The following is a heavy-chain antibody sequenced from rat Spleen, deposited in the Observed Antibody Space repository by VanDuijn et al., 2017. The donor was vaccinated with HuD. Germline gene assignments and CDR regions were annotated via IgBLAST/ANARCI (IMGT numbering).Heavy chain of an antibody. J-gene: IGHJ4*01. Sequence: QVQLKESGPGLVQPSQTLSLICSVSGFSLSNYGVIWVRQPPGKGLEWMGRMWYDGDSAYNSALKSRLGITRDTSKNQVFLKMNSLQTDDTSTYYCTREYLTTGGMDAWGQGASVTVSS. CDR1: GFSLSNYG. CDR2: MWYDGDS. V-gene: IGHV2-63*01. D-gene: IGHD1-4*01. CDR3: TREYLTTGGMDA.